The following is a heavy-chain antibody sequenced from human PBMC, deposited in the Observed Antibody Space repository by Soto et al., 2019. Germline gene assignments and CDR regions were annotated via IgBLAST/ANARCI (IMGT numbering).Heavy chain of an antibody. V-gene: IGHV3-53*01. D-gene: IGHD6-19*01. CDR1: GFTVSSNY. J-gene: IGHJ3*02. CDR2: IYSGGST. CDR3: ASWEIKAVDYAFDI. Sequence: GESLKISCAASGFTVSSNYMSWVRQAPGKGLEWVSVIYSGGSTYYADSVKGRFTIARDNSKNTLYLQMNSLRAEDTAVYYCASWEIKAVDYAFDIWGQGTMVTVSS.